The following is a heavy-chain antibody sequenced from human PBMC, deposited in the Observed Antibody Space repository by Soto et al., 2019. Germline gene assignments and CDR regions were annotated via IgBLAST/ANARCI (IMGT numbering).Heavy chain of an antibody. CDR3: ARALTGYGMDV. CDR2: ITTYNGNT. J-gene: IGHJ6*02. Sequence: QVQLVQSGVEVREPGASVKVSCKAVRYIFTNYGVSWVRQAPGQGLEWMGWITTYNGNTEYAQKFQGRVTMTTDASTSTAYMELGSVRYDDKAIYYCARALTGYGMDVWGQGTTVTVSS. V-gene: IGHV1-18*01. CDR1: RYIFTNYG.